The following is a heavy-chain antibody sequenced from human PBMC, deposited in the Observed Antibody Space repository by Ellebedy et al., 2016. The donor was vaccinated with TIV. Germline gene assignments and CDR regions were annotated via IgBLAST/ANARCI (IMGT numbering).Heavy chain of an antibody. CDR2: IYYSGST. J-gene: IGHJ4*02. CDR3: ARGLPIVVVVAATEHYFDY. V-gene: IGHV4-39*01. Sequence: MPSETLSLTCTVSGGSISSSSYYWGWIRQPPGKGLEWIGSIYYSGSTYSNPSLKSRVTISVDTSKNQFSLKLSSVTAADTAVYYCARGLPIVVVVAATEHYFDYWGQGTLVTVSS. CDR1: GGSISSSSYY. D-gene: IGHD2-15*01.